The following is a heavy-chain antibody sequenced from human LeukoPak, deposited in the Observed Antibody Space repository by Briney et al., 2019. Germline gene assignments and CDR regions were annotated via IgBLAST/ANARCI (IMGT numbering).Heavy chain of an antibody. Sequence: GGSLRLSCAASGFTFSSYAMSWVRQAPGKGLEWVSAISGSGGSTYYADSVKGRFTISRDNSKNTLYLQMNSLRAEDTAVYYCAKGHSGHSPAVDYGDYFFDYWGQGTLVTVSS. V-gene: IGHV3-23*01. CDR3: AKGHSGHSPAVDYGDYFFDY. CDR2: ISGSGGST. CDR1: GFTFSSYA. J-gene: IGHJ4*02. D-gene: IGHD4-17*01.